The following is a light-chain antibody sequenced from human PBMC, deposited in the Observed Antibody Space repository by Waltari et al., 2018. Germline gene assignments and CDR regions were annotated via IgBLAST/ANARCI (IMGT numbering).Light chain of an antibody. V-gene: IGKV4-1*01. CDR2: WAS. Sequence: DIAMTQSPDSLAVSLGARATINCRSSQSLFYNSNNKNYLAWYQQKPGQPPKLLIYWASTRESGVPDRFSGSGSGTDFTLTISSLQAEDVAVYYCQQYYINPLTFGGGTKVEMK. CDR3: QQYYINPLT. CDR1: QSLFYNSNNKNY. J-gene: IGKJ4*01.